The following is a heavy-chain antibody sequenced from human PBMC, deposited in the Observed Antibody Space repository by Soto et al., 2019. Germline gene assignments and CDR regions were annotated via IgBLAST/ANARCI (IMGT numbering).Heavy chain of an antibody. CDR1: GGSVSSGSYY. D-gene: IGHD3-10*01. V-gene: IGHV4-61*01. CDR3: ATAGGGWPQLNY. J-gene: IGHJ4*02. CDR2: IYYSGST. Sequence: SETLSLTCTVSGGSVSSGSYYWSWIRQPPGKGLEWIGYIYYSGSTNYNPSFKSRVTISVDTSKNQFSLKLSSVTAADTAVYYCATAGGGWPQLNYWGQGTLVTVSS.